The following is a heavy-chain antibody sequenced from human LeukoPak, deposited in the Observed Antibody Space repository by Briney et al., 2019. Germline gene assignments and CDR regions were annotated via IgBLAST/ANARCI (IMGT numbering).Heavy chain of an antibody. D-gene: IGHD3-9*01. Sequence: KISCKGSGGTFSSYAISWVRQAPGQGLEWMGGIIPIFGTANYAQKFQGRVTITADESTSTAYMELSSLRSEDTAVYYCARAPLRPNDWYYFDYWGQGTLVTVSS. CDR3: ARAPLRPNDWYYFDY. J-gene: IGHJ4*02. CDR1: GGTFSSYA. V-gene: IGHV1-69*01. CDR2: IIPIFGTA.